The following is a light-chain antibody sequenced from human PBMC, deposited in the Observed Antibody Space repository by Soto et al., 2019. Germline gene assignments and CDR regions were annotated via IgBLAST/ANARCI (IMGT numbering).Light chain of an antibody. CDR1: QSISSW. J-gene: IGKJ1*01. V-gene: IGKV1-5*03. CDR2: KAS. CDR3: QQYNSYPEWT. Sequence: DIQMTQSPSTLSASVGDRVTITCRASQSISSWLAWYQQKPGKAPKLLIYKASNLEGGVPSRFSGSGSGTEFTLTISSLQPDDFATYCCQQYNSYPEWTFGQGTKVEI.